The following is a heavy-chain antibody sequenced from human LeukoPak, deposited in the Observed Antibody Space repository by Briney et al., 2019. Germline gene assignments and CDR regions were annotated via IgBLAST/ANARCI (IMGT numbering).Heavy chain of an antibody. CDR2: ISGDGGST. CDR3: AKDPTADMVRARAGYFDY. Sequence: GGSLRLSCAASGFTFDDYAMHWVRQAPGKGLEWVSLISGDGGSTYYADSVKGRFTISRDNSKNSLYPQMNSLRTEDTALYYCAKDPTADMVRARAGYFDYWGQGTLVTVSS. D-gene: IGHD3-10*01. J-gene: IGHJ4*02. CDR1: GFTFDDYA. V-gene: IGHV3-43*02.